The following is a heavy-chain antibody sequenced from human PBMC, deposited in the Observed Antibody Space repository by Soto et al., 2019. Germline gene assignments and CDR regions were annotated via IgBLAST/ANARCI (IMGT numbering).Heavy chain of an antibody. CDR3: SDRHWLARGRGWFDP. CDR1: GFSLSSGVG. D-gene: IGHD6-19*01. Sequence: QITLKESGPTLVKPTETLTLTCTFSGFSLSSGVGVGWVRQPPGKALEWLAVIYWDNDKRSSASLKSRLTYTMNTSKTQVFLTITDMDPVDTATYYCSDRHWLARGRGWFDPWGPGTLVTFSS. J-gene: IGHJ5*02. CDR2: IYWDNDK. V-gene: IGHV2-5*02.